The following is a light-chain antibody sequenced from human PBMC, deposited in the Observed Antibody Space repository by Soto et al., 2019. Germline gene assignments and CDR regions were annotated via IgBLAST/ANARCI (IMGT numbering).Light chain of an antibody. CDR1: QSISSW. CDR3: QQYNSYSKT. J-gene: IGKJ1*01. CDR2: AAS. V-gene: IGKV1-5*01. Sequence: DIQMTQSPSTLSASVGDRVTITCRASQSISSWLAWYQQKPGKAPNLLIYAASSLETGVPSRFSGSGSGTESTLSISSLQPDDSASYYCQQYNSYSKTFGQGTKVDIK.